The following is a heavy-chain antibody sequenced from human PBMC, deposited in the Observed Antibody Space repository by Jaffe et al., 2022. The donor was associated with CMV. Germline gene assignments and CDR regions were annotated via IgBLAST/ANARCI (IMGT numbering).Heavy chain of an antibody. CDR1: GFTFSGSA. J-gene: IGHJ4*02. D-gene: IGHD4-4*01. CDR2: IRSKANSYAT. V-gene: IGHV3-73*02. CDR3: TRHVPSNYAFNGGPLNDY. Sequence: EVQLVESGGGLVQPGGSLKLSCAASGFTFSGSAMHWVRQASGKGLEWVGRIRSKANSYATAYAASVKGRFTISRDDSKNTAYLQMNSLKTEDTAVYYCTRHVPSNYAFNGGPLNDYWGQGTLVTVSS.